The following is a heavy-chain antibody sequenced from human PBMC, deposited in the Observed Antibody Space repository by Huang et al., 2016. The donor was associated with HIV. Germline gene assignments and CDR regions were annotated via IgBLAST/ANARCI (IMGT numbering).Heavy chain of an antibody. D-gene: IGHD6-19*01. Sequence: QVQLVESGGGVVQPGTSLRLSCAASGFAFSTHGMHWVRQTPGKGPEWVGILSFDGRHKYYGDSVKGRFTISRDNSKNTLYLDMNSLRTEDTAVYYCAKDPSLAGHHFDDWGQGTLVTVSA. CDR1: GFAFSTHG. V-gene: IGHV3-30*18. CDR2: LSFDGRHK. J-gene: IGHJ4*02. CDR3: AKDPSLAGHHFDD.